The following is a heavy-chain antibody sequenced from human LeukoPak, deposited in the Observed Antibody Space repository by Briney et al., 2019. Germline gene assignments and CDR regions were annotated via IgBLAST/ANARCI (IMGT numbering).Heavy chain of an antibody. CDR3: ARELTGARRQYYFDY. V-gene: IGHV4-4*02. J-gene: IGHJ4*02. Sequence: SGTLSLTCAVSGGSISSSNWWSWVRQPPGKGLEWIGEIYHSGSTNYNPSLKSRVTISVDKSKNQFSLKLSSVTAADTAVYYCARELTGARRQYYFDYWGQGTLVTVSS. CDR2: IYHSGST. D-gene: IGHD3-10*01. CDR1: GGSISSSNW.